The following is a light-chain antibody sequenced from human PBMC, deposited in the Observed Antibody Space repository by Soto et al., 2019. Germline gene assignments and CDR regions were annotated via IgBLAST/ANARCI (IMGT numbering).Light chain of an antibody. CDR3: QQSYSTPPWT. Sequence: DIQMTQSPSSLSASVGDRVTITCRASQGIRNDLGWYQQKPGKAPNLLISAASSLHSGVPSRFSGSGSGTDFTLTISSLQPEDFATYYCQQSYSTPPWTFGQGTKVDIK. CDR2: AAS. V-gene: IGKV1-39*01. J-gene: IGKJ1*01. CDR1: QGIRND.